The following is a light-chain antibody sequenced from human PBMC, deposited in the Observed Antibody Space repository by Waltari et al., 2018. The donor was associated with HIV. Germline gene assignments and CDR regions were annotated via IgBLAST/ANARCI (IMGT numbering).Light chain of an antibody. V-gene: IGKV3-15*01. CDR3: HQYNNWPPFT. J-gene: IGKJ3*01. CDR2: GAS. CDR1: QSVSRN. Sequence: ETEMRHPPATQSVVRGERGTLCCRANQSVSRNLALYQQKPGQAPRLLIYGASTRAAVIPARFSGSGFGTEFILTISSLQSEDFAVYYCHQYNNWPPFTFGPGTKVDIK.